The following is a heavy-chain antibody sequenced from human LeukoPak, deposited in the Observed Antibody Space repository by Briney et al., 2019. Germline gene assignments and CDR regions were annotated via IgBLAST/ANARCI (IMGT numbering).Heavy chain of an antibody. CDR2: IYPGDSDT. Sequence: KRGESLKISCKGSGSRFTSYWIGWVRPMPGKGLEWMGIIYPGDSDTRYSPSFQGQVTISADKSISTAYLQWSSLKASDTAMYYCARLVDDSSGNYFDYGGQGTLVTASA. CDR1: GSRFTSYW. V-gene: IGHV5-51*01. D-gene: IGHD3-22*01. CDR3: ARLVDDSSGNYFDY. J-gene: IGHJ4*02.